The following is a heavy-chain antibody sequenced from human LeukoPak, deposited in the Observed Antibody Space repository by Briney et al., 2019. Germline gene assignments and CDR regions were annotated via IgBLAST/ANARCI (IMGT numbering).Heavy chain of an antibody. CDR3: AGRRVLDASFDY. CDR2: IYSGDNT. J-gene: IGHJ4*02. D-gene: IGHD3-16*01. V-gene: IGHV3-66*02. Sequence: VGSLRLSCAASGFTFSDYYMSWIRQAPGKGLEWVSVIYSGDNTYYVESVKGRFTISRDNSKNTLFLQMNRLRAEDTAVYYCAGRRVLDASFDYWGQGTLVTVSS. CDR1: GFTFSDYY.